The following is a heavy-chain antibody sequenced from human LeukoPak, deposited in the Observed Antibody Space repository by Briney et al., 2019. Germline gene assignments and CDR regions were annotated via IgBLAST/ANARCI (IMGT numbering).Heavy chain of an antibody. CDR1: GGTFSSYA. J-gene: IGHJ3*02. D-gene: IGHD3-9*01. V-gene: IGHV1-69*13. Sequence: SVTVSCKASGGTFSSYAISWVRQAPGQGLEWMGGIIPIFGTANYAQKFQGRVTITADEPTSTAYMELSSLRSEDTAVYYCARNVYDILTGYYLPDAFDIWGQGTIVTVSS. CDR3: ARNVYDILTGYYLPDAFDI. CDR2: IIPIFGTA.